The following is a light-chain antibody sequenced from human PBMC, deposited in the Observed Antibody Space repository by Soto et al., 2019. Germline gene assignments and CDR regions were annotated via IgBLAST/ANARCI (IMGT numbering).Light chain of an antibody. Sequence: DIVMTQSPLSLPVTPGEPASISCRSSQSLLHSNGYNYLDWYLQKPGQSPQLLIYLGSNRASGVPDRFSGSGSGTDFTLKISRVEAEDVGVYYCIQKFPGTFGQGTKVEIK. V-gene: IGKV2-28*01. CDR2: LGS. CDR1: QSLLHSNGYNY. CDR3: IQKFPGT. J-gene: IGKJ1*01.